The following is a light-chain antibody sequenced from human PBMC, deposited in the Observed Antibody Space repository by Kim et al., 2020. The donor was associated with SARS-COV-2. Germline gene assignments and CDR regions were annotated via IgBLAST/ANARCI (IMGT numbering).Light chain of an antibody. CDR1: QSISFY. Sequence: SASVGDRVTITCRTSQSISFYLNWYQQKPGKAPKLLIYAASNLQSGVPSRFSGSGSGADFTLTISSLQPEDFATYYCQQSYHTPYTFGQGTKVEI. CDR2: AAS. V-gene: IGKV1-39*01. J-gene: IGKJ2*01. CDR3: QQSYHTPYT.